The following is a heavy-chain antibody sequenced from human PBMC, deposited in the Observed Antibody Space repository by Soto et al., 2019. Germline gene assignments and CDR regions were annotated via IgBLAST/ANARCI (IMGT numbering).Heavy chain of an antibody. Sequence: PSQTLSLTCDISGDSVSSNTAGWNWVRQSPSRGLEWLGRTYYRSKWNYDYALSVRSRITINPDTSKNQYSLQLNSVTPEDTAVYYCARGEQYSGRIFNYWGQGTLVTVSS. CDR1: GDSVSSNTAG. CDR3: ARGEQYSGRIFNY. V-gene: IGHV6-1*01. CDR2: TYYRSKWNY. D-gene: IGHD1-26*01. J-gene: IGHJ4*01.